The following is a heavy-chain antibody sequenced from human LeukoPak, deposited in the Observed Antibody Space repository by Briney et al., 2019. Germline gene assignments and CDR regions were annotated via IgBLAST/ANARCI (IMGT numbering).Heavy chain of an antibody. CDR2: MNHDGSEA. CDR1: GFPFSSNW. CDR3: ASSDVT. D-gene: IGHD2/OR15-2a*01. J-gene: IGHJ3*01. Sequence: PGGSLRLSREASGFPFSSNWLSWVRQAPGKGLEWVATMNHDGSEAYYVDSMKGRFTISRDNAKKSLYLQMNSLRAEDTAVYYCASSDVTWGQGTMVTVSS. V-gene: IGHV3-7*01.